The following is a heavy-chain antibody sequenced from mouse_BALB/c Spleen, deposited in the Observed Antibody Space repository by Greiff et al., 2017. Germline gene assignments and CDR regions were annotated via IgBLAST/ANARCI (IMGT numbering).Heavy chain of an antibody. CDR2: ISSGGGNT. CDR1: GFTFSSYT. V-gene: IGHV5-9*03. CDR3: ARDAENSAWFAY. J-gene: IGHJ3*01. D-gene: IGHD6-5*01. Sequence: EVQGVESGGGLVKPGGSLKLSCAASGFTFSSYTMSWVRQTPEKRLEWVATISSGGGNTYYPDSVKGRFTISRDNAKNNLYLQMSSLRSEDTALYYCARDAENSAWFAYWGQGTLVTVSA.